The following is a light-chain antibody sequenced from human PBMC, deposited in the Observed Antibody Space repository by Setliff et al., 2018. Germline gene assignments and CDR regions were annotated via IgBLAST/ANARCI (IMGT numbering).Light chain of an antibody. Sequence: QSALTQPASVSGSPGQWITISCSGTSSDVGGYNYVSWYQQHPGKAPKLVIYDVTNRPSGISNRFSGSKSGNTASLTISGLQAEDDADYYCSSYTTSGTYVFGTGTKVTVL. CDR2: DVT. CDR1: SSDVGGYNY. CDR3: SSYTTSGTYV. V-gene: IGLV2-14*03. J-gene: IGLJ1*01.